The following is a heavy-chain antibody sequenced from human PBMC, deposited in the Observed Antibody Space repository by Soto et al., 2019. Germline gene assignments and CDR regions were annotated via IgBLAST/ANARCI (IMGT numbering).Heavy chain of an antibody. D-gene: IGHD3-9*01. CDR2: IYYSGST. V-gene: IGHV4-31*01. CDR1: GGSISSGGYY. J-gene: IGHJ4*02. Sequence: QVQLQESGPGLVKPSQTLSLTCTVSGGSISSGGYYWSWIRQHPGKGLEWIGYIYYSGSTYYNPSLNSIVTISVDTSKIQFSLKLSSVTAADTAVYYCARVPSGYHNYIDYWGQGTLVTVSS. CDR3: ARVPSGYHNYIDY.